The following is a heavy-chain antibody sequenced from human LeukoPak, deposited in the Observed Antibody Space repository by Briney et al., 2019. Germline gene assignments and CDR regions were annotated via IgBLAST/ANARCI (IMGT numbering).Heavy chain of an antibody. Sequence: SVKVSCKASGGTFSSYAISWVRQAPGQGLEWMGGIIPIFGTANYAQKFQGRVTITADESTSTAYMELSGLRSEDTAVYYCARGDIAVAGYYYYYGMDVWGQGTTVTVSS. CDR2: IIPIFGTA. J-gene: IGHJ6*02. CDR1: GGTFSSYA. CDR3: ARGDIAVAGYYYYYGMDV. V-gene: IGHV1-69*01. D-gene: IGHD6-19*01.